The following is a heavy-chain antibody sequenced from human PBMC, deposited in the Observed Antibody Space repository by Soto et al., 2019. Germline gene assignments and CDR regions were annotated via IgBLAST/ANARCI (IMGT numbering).Heavy chain of an antibody. CDR1: GFSLSTSGVG. CDR2: IFWDDDA. V-gene: IGHV2-5*02. D-gene: IGHD3-16*01. CDR3: VHSTLGPFIDY. J-gene: IGHJ4*02. Sequence: QITLQESGPPLMQPTQTLTMTFTFSGFSLSTSGVGVGWIRQPPGKALEWLGSIFWDDDARYSPSLNSRLTITKDTSQNQMVLTMTNMDPVDTATYYCVHSTLGPFIDYWGQGTLVTVAS.